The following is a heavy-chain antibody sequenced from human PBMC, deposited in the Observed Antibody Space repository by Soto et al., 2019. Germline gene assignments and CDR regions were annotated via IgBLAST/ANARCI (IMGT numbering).Heavy chain of an antibody. CDR2: ISGGGGTT. CDR3: AKASGTVRGYLDF. J-gene: IGHJ4*02. V-gene: IGHV3-23*01. CDR1: GFTFTSYA. Sequence: EVQLLESGGGLVQPGGSLRLSCAASGFTFTSYAMSWVRQGPGKGLELVSGISGGGGTTYYPDSVKGRFTISRDNSKNTVYLQINSLRADDTAVYYCAKASGTVRGYLDFWGQGILVTVSS. D-gene: IGHD1-7*01.